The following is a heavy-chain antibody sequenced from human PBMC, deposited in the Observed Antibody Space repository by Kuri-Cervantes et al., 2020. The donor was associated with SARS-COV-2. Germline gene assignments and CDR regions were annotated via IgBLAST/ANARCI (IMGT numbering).Heavy chain of an antibody. V-gene: IGHV3-30-3*01. CDR1: GFTFSSYA. Sequence: GESLKISCAASGFTFSSYAMHWVRQAPGKGLEWVAVISYDGSNKYYADSVKGRFTISRDNSENTLYLQMNSLRAEDTAVYYCARDDTYSSSWFRFLGRGMDVWGQGTTVTVSS. D-gene: IGHD6-13*01. CDR2: ISYDGSNK. J-gene: IGHJ6*02. CDR3: ARDDTYSSSWFRFLGRGMDV.